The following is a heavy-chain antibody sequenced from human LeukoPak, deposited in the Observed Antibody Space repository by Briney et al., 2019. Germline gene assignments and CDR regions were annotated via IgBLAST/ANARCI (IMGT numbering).Heavy chain of an antibody. D-gene: IGHD4-17*01. J-gene: IGHJ4*02. CDR2: MSNSEENT. V-gene: IGHV3-30*18. Sequence: PGRSLRLACAASGFTFSSYSMLWVRQTPGKGLEWVGIMSNSEENTFYGEAVKGRFTISRDNSQNTLYLQMNSLRPEDTAVYYCAKGGASVTRYVDYWGQGTLVTVSS. CDR3: AKGGASVTRYVDY. CDR1: GFTFSSYS.